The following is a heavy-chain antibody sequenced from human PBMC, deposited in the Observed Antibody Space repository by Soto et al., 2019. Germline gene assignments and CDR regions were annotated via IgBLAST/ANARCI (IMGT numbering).Heavy chain of an antibody. CDR3: ARDGVVVVPAQYYYYGMDV. CDR1: GVTFSSYG. Sequence: PGGSLRLSCAASGVTFSSYGMHWVRQAPGKGLEWVAVIWYDGSNKYYADSVKGRFTISRDNSKNTLYLQMNSLRAEDTAVYYCARDGVVVVPAQYYYYGMDVWGQGTTVTVSS. V-gene: IGHV3-33*01. J-gene: IGHJ6*02. CDR2: IWYDGSNK. D-gene: IGHD2-2*01.